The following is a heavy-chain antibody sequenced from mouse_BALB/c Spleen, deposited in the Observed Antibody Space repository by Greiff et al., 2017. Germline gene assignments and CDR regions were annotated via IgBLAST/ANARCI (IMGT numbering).Heavy chain of an antibody. CDR1: GYSITSGYY. Sequence: EVKLVESGPGLVKPSQSLSLTCSVTGYSITSGYYWNWIRQFPGNKLEWMGYISYDGSNNYNPSLKNRISITRDTSKNQFFLKLNSVTTEDTATYYCARDGYPHYYAMDYWGQGTSVTVSS. CDR2: ISYDGSN. J-gene: IGHJ4*01. V-gene: IGHV3-6*02. CDR3: ARDGYPHYYAMDY.